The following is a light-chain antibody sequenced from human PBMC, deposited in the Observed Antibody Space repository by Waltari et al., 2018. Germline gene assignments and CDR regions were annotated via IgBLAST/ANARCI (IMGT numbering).Light chain of an antibody. CDR1: QNVGNS. Sequence: ENVLTQYPATLSLSPWEEATLSCRASQNVGNSLAGYQHKPGQAPRLLIYDAANRASGIPARFSGSGSGTDFTLTISSLEPDDFAVYYCQQRSNWHTFGQGTNVELK. CDR3: QQRSNWHT. J-gene: IGKJ2*01. CDR2: DAA. V-gene: IGKV3-11*01.